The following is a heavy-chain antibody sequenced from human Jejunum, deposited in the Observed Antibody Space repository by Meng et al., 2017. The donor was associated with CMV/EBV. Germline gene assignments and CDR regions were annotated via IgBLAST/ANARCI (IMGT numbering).Heavy chain of an antibody. CDR3: AVDIVPAMGPGTPLTTNY. CDR2: INHSGTT. V-gene: IGHV4-34*01. D-gene: IGHD5-12*01. J-gene: IGHJ4*02. CDR1: GGSFSCYY. Sequence: QGQLHQWGAVLLKPSETLSLTCAVYGGSFSCYYWNWIRQPPGKGLEWIGEINHSGTTNYNPSLKGRVTISVDTSKNQFSLKLSSVTAADTAVYYCAVDIVPAMGPGTPLTTNYWGQGTLVTVSS.